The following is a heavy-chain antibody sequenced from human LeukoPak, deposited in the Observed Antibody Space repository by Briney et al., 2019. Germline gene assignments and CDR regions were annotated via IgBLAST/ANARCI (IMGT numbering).Heavy chain of an antibody. D-gene: IGHD5-24*01. J-gene: IGHJ4*02. CDR3: ARPVEMATSPFDY. CDR1: GYRFADYW. V-gene: IGHV5-51*01. Sequence: GESLMISCKASGYRFADYWIAWVRQVPGQGLEWMGIIHPDDSDTRYSPSFLGQVTISADKSTSTAYLQWSSLKASDTAMYYCARPVEMATSPFDYWGQGTLVTVSS. CDR2: IHPDDSDT.